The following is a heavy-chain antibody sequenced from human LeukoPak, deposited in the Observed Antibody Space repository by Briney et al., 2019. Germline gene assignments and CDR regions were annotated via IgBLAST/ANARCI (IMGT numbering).Heavy chain of an antibody. J-gene: IGHJ4*02. CDR3: ARDRGGRSGLDD. CDR2: ISSSSSYI. D-gene: IGHD2-15*01. Sequence: TGGSLRLSCAASGFTFSSYSMNWVRQAPGKGPEWVSSISSSSSYIYYADSVKGRFTISRDNAKNSLYLQMNSLRAEDTAVYYCARDRGGRSGLDDWGQGTLVIVSS. CDR1: GFTFSSYS. V-gene: IGHV3-21*01.